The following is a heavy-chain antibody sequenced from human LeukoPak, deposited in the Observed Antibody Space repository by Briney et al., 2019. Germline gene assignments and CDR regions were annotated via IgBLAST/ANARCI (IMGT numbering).Heavy chain of an antibody. CDR3: ASGEPDSSWTVDY. CDR1: GFTFSSYA. D-gene: IGHD6-13*01. J-gene: IGHJ4*02. V-gene: IGHV3-30*04. CDR2: ISYDGSNK. Sequence: GGSLRLSCAASGFTFSSYAMHWVRQAPGKGLELVAVISYDGSNKYYADSVKGRFTISRDNSKNTLYLQMNSLRAEDTAVYYCASGEPDSSWTVDYWGQGTLVTVSS.